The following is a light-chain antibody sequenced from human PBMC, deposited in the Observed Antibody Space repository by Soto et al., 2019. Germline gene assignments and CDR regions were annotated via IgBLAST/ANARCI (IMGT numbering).Light chain of an antibody. Sequence: VMTQSPGTLSLSPGERATLSCRASLSISNYLAWYQQKPGQAPRLLIYDASSRATGIPDRFSGSASGTEFTLTISRLEPEDFAVYYCQQYGSSRRTFGQGTKVEIK. J-gene: IGKJ1*01. CDR2: DAS. CDR3: QQYGSSRRT. CDR1: LSISNY. V-gene: IGKV3-20*01.